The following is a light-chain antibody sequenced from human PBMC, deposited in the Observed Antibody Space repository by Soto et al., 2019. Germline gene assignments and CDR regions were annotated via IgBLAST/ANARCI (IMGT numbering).Light chain of an antibody. V-gene: IGKV3-11*01. J-gene: IGKJ5*01. Sequence: EIVLTQSPATLSLSPGERATVFCRASQSVSSYLAWYQQKPGQAPRILIYDASNRATGIPARFSGSGSGADFTLTIISLEPEDSAVYYCQQRGNWPPITFGQGTRLEIK. CDR1: QSVSSY. CDR2: DAS. CDR3: QQRGNWPPIT.